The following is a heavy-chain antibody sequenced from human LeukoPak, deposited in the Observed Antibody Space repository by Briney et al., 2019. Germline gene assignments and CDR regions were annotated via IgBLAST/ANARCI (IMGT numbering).Heavy chain of an antibody. CDR3: ASSVDTAMVTTTYYYYGMDV. CDR1: GGTVSSYT. V-gene: IGHV1-69*02. D-gene: IGHD5-18*01. Sequence: ASVKVSCKASGGTVSSYTISWVRQAPGQGLEWMGRIIPILGIANYAQKFQGRVTITADKSTSTAYMELSSLRSEDTAVYYCASSVDTAMVTTTYYYYGMDVWGQGTTVTVSS. CDR2: IIPILGIA. J-gene: IGHJ6*02.